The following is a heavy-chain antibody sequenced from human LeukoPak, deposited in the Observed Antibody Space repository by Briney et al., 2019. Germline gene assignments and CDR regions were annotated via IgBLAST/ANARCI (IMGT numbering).Heavy chain of an antibody. V-gene: IGHV4-30-2*01. CDR3: ARVVGYCSSTSCLGFPYYFDY. Sequence: PSQTLSLTCTVSGGSISSGGYYWSWIRQPPGKGLEWIGYIYHSGSTYYNPSLKSRVTISVDRSKNQFSLKLSSVTAADTAVYYCARVVGYCSSTSCLGFPYYFDYWGQGTLVTVSS. CDR1: GGSISSGGYY. D-gene: IGHD2-2*01. J-gene: IGHJ4*02. CDR2: IYHSGST.